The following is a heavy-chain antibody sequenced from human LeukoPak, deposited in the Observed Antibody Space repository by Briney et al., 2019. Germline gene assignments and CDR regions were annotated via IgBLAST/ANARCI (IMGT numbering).Heavy chain of an antibody. CDR3: AILAFDI. CDR2: INHSGST. V-gene: IGHV4-34*01. J-gene: IGHJ3*02. CDR1: GGSFSGYY. D-gene: IGHD3-3*01. Sequence: PSETLSLTCAVYGGSFSGYYWSWIRQPPGKGPEWIGEINHSGSTNYNPSLKSRVTMSVDTSKNQFSLKLSSVTAADTAVYYCAILAFDIWGQGTMVTVSS.